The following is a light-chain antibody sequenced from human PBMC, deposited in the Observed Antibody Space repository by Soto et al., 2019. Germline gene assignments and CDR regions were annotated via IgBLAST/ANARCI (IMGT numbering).Light chain of an antibody. CDR2: EGS. CDR3: CSYAGSSTLV. V-gene: IGLV2-23*01. J-gene: IGLJ3*02. CDR1: SSDVGSYNL. Sequence: QSALTQPASVSGSPGQSITISCTGTSSDVGSYNLVSCYQQNPGKAPKLMIYEGSKRPSGVSNRFSGSKSGNTASLTISGLQAEDEADYHCCSYAGSSTLVFGGGTKVTVL.